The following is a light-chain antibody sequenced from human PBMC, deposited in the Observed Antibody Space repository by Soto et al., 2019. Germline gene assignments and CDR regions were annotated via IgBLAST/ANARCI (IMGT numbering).Light chain of an antibody. J-gene: IGLJ2*01. CDR2: SNS. V-gene: IGLV1-40*01. Sequence: QSVLTQPPSVSGAPGQRVTISCTGSSSNTGAGYDVHWYQQFPGTAPELLIYSNSNRPSGVPDRFSGSKSGTSASLAITGIQAEDEADYYCQSYDSGLRGTIFGGGTKLTVL. CDR3: QSYDSGLRGTI. CDR1: SSNTGAGYD.